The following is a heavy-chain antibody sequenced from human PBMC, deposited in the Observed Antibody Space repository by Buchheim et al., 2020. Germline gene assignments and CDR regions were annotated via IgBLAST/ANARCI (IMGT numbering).Heavy chain of an antibody. D-gene: IGHD2-15*01. CDR3: ARGLPYYCSGGSCYSEGVDY. V-gene: IGHV3-7*01. J-gene: IGHJ4*02. Sequence: EVQLVESGGGLVQPGGSLRLSCAASGFTFSSYWMSWVRQAPGKGLEWVANIKQDGSEKYYVDSVKGRFTISRDNAKNSLYLQMNSRRAEDTAVYYCARGLPYYCSGGSCYSEGVDYWGQGTL. CDR2: IKQDGSEK. CDR1: GFTFSSYW.